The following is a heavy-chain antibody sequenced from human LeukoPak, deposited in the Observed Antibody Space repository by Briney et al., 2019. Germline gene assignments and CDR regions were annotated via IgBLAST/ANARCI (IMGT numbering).Heavy chain of an antibody. J-gene: IGHJ6*03. CDR2: ISSSSSYI. D-gene: IGHD3-3*01. CDR1: GFTFSSYS. CDR3: ARDHPRPHRDFWSGFETYYYYMDV. Sequence: GGSLRLSCAASGFTFSSYSMNWVRQAPGKGLEWVSSISSSSSYIYYADSVKGRFTISRDNAKNSLYLQMNSLRAEDTAVYYCARDHPRPHRDFWSGFETYYYYMDVWGKGTTVTVSS. V-gene: IGHV3-21*01.